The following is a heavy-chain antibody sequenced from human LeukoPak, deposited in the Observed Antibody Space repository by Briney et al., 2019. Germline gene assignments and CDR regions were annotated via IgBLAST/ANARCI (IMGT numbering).Heavy chain of an antibody. CDR1: GGSISSGGYS. CDR3: AREYSSSSGYYFDY. J-gene: IGHJ4*02. D-gene: IGHD6-6*01. V-gene: IGHV4-30-2*01. Sequence: PSQTLSLTCAVSGGSISSGGYSWSWIRQPPGKGLEWIGYIYHSGSTYYNPSLKSRVTMSVDKSKNQFSLRLNSVTAADTAVYYCAREYSSSSGYYFDYWGQGTLVTVSS. CDR2: IYHSGST.